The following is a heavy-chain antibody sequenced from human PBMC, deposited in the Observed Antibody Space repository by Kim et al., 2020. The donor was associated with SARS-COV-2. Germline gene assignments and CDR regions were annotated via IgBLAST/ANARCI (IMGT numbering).Heavy chain of an antibody. Sequence: ASVKVSCKASGYTFTSYAMHWVRQAPGQRLEWMGWINAGNGNTKYSQKFQGRVTITRDTSASTAYMELSSLRSEDTAVYYCARYPDVVGGGFVVVPAALYYWGQGTLVTVSS. CDR2: INAGNGNT. J-gene: IGHJ4*02. V-gene: IGHV1-3*01. CDR3: ARYPDVVGGGFVVVPAALYY. CDR1: GYTFTSYA. D-gene: IGHD2-2*01.